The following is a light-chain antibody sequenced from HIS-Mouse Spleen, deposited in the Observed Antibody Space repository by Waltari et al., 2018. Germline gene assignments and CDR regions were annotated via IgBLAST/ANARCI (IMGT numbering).Light chain of an antibody. CDR1: STRRYY. CDR3: NSRDSSGNHLYVV. V-gene: IGLV3-19*01. CDR2: GKN. Sequence: SSELTQDPAVSVALGQTVRLTCQGDSTRRYYASLSQQKPGQAPVLVIYGKNNRPSGIPDRFSGSSSGNTASLTITGAKAEDEADYYCNSRDSSGNHLYVVFGGGTKLTVL. J-gene: IGLJ2*01.